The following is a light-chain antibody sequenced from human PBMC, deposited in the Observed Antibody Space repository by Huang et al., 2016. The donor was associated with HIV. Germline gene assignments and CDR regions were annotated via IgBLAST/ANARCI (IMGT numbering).Light chain of an antibody. V-gene: IGKV3-15*01. Sequence: EIVMTQSPATLSVSPGERATLSCRASQTVSSNLAWYQQKPGQAPRLRIYAASTRATDIPASFSGSGSGTEFTLTISSLQSEDFAVYYCQHYRVWPPVYTFGQGTKLEIK. CDR3: QHYRVWPPVYT. CDR1: QTVSSN. CDR2: AAS. J-gene: IGKJ2*01.